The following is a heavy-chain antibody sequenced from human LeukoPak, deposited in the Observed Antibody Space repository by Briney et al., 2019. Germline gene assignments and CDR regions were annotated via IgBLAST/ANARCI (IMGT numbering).Heavy chain of an antibody. Sequence: GGSLRLSCAASGFTFSGYGMNWVRQAPGKELAWVSFISSSSTTKYHGDSVKGRFTISRDNAKNSLDLQMNSLRAEDTAVYYCARVAPLRVTYGDHFDYWGQGTLVTVSS. D-gene: IGHD4-17*01. CDR1: GFTFSGYG. CDR2: ISSSSTTK. CDR3: ARVAPLRVTYGDHFDY. J-gene: IGHJ4*02. V-gene: IGHV3-48*04.